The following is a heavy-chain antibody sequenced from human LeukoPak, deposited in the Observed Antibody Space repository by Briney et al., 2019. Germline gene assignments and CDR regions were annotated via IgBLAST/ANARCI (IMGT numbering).Heavy chain of an antibody. CDR2: IYHSGST. CDR1: VHSISDYY. Sequence: SETLSLTCTVSVHSISDYYWTWTRQPAGKGLEWIGHIYHSGSTYYNPSLKSRVIISVDTSKNQCSLKLSSVTAADTVVYYCARRGYSYADAFDIWGQGTMVTVSS. D-gene: IGHD5-18*01. CDR3: ARRGYSYADAFDI. V-gene: IGHV4-59*08. J-gene: IGHJ3*02.